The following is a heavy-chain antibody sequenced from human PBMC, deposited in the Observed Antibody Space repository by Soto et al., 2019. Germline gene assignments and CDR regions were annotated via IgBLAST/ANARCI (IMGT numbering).Heavy chain of an antibody. CDR1: GFTFSSYG. J-gene: IGHJ4*02. V-gene: IGHV3-33*01. Sequence: QVQLVESGGGVVQPGRSLRLSCAASGFTFSSYGMHWVRQAPGKGLEWVAVIWYDGSNKYYADSVKGRFTISRDNSKNTLYLQMTSLRAEDTAVYYCARDPQLGSYSGYWFDYWGQGTLVTVSS. CDR3: ARDPQLGSYSGYWFDY. D-gene: IGHD1-26*01. CDR2: IWYDGSNK.